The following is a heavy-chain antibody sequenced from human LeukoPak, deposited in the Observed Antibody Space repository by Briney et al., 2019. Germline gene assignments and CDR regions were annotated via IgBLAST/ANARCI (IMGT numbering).Heavy chain of an antibody. CDR1: GFTFSNAW. J-gene: IGHJ4*02. Sequence: GGSLRLSCAASGFTFSNAWMSWVRQAPGKGLEWVANIKQDGSEKYYVDSVKGRFTISRDNAKNSLYLQMNSLRAEDTAVYYCARDGFWGSYFFDYWGQGTLVTVSS. CDR2: IKQDGSEK. V-gene: IGHV3-7*01. CDR3: ARDGFWGSYFFDY. D-gene: IGHD3-16*01.